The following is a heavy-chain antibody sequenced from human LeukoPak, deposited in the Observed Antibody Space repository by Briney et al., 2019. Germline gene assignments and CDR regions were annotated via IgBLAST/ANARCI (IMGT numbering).Heavy chain of an antibody. CDR1: GGSIGSYY. CDR2: IYYSGST. V-gene: IGHV4-59*01. CDR3: ARVSSGWYWADY. D-gene: IGHD6-19*01. J-gene: IGHJ4*02. Sequence: SETLSLTCTVSGGSIGSYYWSWIRQPPGKGLEWIGYIYYSGSTNYNPSLKSRVTISVDTSKNQFSLKLSSVTAADTAVYYCARVSSGWYWADYWGQGTLVTVSS.